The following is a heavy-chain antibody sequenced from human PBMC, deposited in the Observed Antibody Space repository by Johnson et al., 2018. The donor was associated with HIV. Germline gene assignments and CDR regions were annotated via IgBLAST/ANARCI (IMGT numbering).Heavy chain of an antibody. V-gene: IGHV3-30*03. D-gene: IGHD1-26*01. CDR3: AREGAPSARDFGAFDI. J-gene: IGHJ3*02. CDR2: ISSDESYI. CDR1: GFTFSSSW. Sequence: QVQLVEFGRGVVQPGGSLRLSCAASGFTFSSSWMHWVCQAPEKGLEWVAVISSDESYIHYGDSVKGRFIVSKDNSKNTLYLQMSSLRAEDTAVYYCAREGAPSARDFGAFDIWGQGTMVTVSS.